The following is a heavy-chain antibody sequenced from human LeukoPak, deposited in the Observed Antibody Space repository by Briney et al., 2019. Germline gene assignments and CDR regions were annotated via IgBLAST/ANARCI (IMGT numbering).Heavy chain of an antibody. CDR2: IISSSSYI. J-gene: IGHJ4*02. D-gene: IGHD3-3*01. Sequence: GGSLRLSCAASGFTFSSYSMNWVRQAPGKGLEWVSSIISSSSYIYYADSVKGRFTISRDNAKNSLYLQMNSLRAEDTAVYYCAREAIFGVVIMYYFDYWGQGTLVTVSS. V-gene: IGHV3-21*01. CDR3: AREAIFGVVIMYYFDY. CDR1: GFTFSSYS.